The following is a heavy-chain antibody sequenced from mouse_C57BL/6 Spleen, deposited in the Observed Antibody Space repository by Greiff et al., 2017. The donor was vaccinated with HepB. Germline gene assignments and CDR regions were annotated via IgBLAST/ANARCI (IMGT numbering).Heavy chain of an antibody. Sequence: QVQLQQPGAELVRPGTSVKLSCKASGYTFTSYWMHWVKQRPGQGLEWIGVIDPSDSYTNYNQKFKGKATLTVDTSSSTAYMQLSSLTSEDSAVYYCAITTLVEGYWGQGTTLTVSS. V-gene: IGHV1-59*01. CDR2: IDPSDSYT. J-gene: IGHJ2*01. D-gene: IGHD1-1*01. CDR3: AITTLVEGY. CDR1: GYTFTSYW.